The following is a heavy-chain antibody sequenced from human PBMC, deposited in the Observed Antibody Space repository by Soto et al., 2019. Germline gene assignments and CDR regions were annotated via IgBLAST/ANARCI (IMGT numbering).Heavy chain of an antibody. D-gene: IGHD1-1*01. Sequence: QVHLVQSGAEVKKPGASVKVSCKASGYTFTIYGITWVRQAPGQGLEWMGWISAHNGNTDYAQKLQGRVLVTRDTSTSTAYMELRSLISDDTAVYYCARGRYGDYWGQGALVTVSS. CDR3: ARGRYGDY. CDR1: GYTFTIYG. J-gene: IGHJ4*02. CDR2: ISAHNGNT. V-gene: IGHV1-18*01.